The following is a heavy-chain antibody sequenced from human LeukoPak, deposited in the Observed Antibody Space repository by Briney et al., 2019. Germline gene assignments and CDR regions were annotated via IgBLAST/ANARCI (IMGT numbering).Heavy chain of an antibody. V-gene: IGHV3-30-3*01. J-gene: IGHJ4*02. Sequence: GGSLRLSCAASGFTFSSYAMHWVRQAPGKGLEWVAVISYDGSNKYYADSVKGRFTISRANSKNTLYLQMNSLRAEVTAVYYSARGSITFGGVIDYFDYWGQGTLVTVSS. CDR2: ISYDGSNK. D-gene: IGHD3-16*02. CDR3: ARGSITFGGVIDYFDY. CDR1: GFTFSSYA.